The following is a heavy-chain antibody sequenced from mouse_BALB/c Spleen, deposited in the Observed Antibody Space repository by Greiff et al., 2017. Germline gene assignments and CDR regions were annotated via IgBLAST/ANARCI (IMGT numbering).Heavy chain of an antibody. V-gene: IGHV3-2*02. CDR1: GYSITSDYA. CDR2: ISYSGST. J-gene: IGHJ4*01. CDR3: ARSRYYGTYAMDY. Sequence: VQLQQSGPGLVKPSQSLSLTCTVTGYSITSDYAWNWIRQFPGNKLEWMGYISYSGSTSYNPSLKSRISITRDTSKNQFFLQLNSVTTEDTATYYCARSRYYGTYAMDYWGQGTSVTVSS. D-gene: IGHD1-2*01.